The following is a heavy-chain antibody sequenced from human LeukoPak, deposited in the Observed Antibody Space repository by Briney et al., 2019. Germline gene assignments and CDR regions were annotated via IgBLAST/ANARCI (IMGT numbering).Heavy chain of an antibody. J-gene: IGHJ4*02. Sequence: GGSLRLSCAASGFTSDDCTMSWVRQAPGKGLEWVSGINWNGGSTGYVDSVKGRFTISSDNAKNSLYLQMNSLRAEDTALYYCARDWFTRLGELSPDRAFDYWGQGTLVTVSS. D-gene: IGHD3-16*02. V-gene: IGHV3-20*04. CDR1: GFTSDDCT. CDR3: ARDWFTRLGELSPDRAFDY. CDR2: INWNGGST.